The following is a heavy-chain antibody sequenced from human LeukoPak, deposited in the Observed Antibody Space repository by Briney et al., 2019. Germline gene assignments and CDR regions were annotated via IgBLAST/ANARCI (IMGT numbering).Heavy chain of an antibody. CDR1: GFTFRSYA. V-gene: IGHV3-23*01. J-gene: IGHJ4*02. D-gene: IGHD6-13*01. Sequence: GGSLRLSCAASGFTFRSYAMSWVRQAPGKGLEWVSAISGSGGSTFYADSVKGRFTISRDNSTNTLCLQMNSLRAEDTAVYYCAKDRAYSSSWYTGDYWGQGTLVTVSS. CDR3: AKDRAYSSSWYTGDY. CDR2: ISGSGGST.